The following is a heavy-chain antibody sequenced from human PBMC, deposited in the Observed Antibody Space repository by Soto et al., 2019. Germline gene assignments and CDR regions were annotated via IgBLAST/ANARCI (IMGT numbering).Heavy chain of an antibody. V-gene: IGHV4-30-4*01. J-gene: IGHJ4*02. CDR2: IYYSGST. Sequence: QVQLQESGPGLVKPSQTLSLTCTVSGGSISSGDYYWSWIRQPPGKGLEWIGYIYYSGSTYYNPSLKSRVTISVDTSKNQFSLKLSSVTAADTAVYYCARGRSTMIVVGPFDYWGQGTLVTVSS. CDR3: ARGRSTMIVVGPFDY. D-gene: IGHD3-22*01. CDR1: GGSISSGDYY.